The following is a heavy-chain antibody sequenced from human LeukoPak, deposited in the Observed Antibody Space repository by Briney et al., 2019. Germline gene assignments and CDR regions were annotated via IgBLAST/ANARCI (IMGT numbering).Heavy chain of an antibody. Sequence: PSETLSLTCTVSGGSISSSSYYWGWLRQPPGKGLEWIGSIYYSGSTYYIPSLKSRVTISVHTSNNQFSLKLSSVTAADTAVYYCAVAAAAFDYWGQGTLVTVSS. CDR3: AVAAAAFDY. CDR2: IYYSGST. V-gene: IGHV4-39*07. J-gene: IGHJ4*02. D-gene: IGHD6-13*01. CDR1: GGSISSSSYY.